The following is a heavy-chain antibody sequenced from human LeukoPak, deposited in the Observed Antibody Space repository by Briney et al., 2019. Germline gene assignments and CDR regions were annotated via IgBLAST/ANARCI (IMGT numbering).Heavy chain of an antibody. CDR1: GYTFTNYW. Sequence: GESLKISCHGSGYTFTNYWIAWVRQKPGKGLEWMGMIYPSDSTVRYSPSFQGQVTISVDKSTNTAYVHWADLEASDIAIYYCARRSNAVGDFDLWGQGTLATVSS. V-gene: IGHV5-51*01. D-gene: IGHD3-16*01. CDR3: ARRSNAVGDFDL. J-gene: IGHJ4*02. CDR2: IYPSDSTV.